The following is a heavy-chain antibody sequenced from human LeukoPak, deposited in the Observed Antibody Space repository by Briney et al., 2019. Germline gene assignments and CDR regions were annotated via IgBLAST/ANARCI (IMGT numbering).Heavy chain of an antibody. D-gene: IGHD3-10*01. V-gene: IGHV3-23*01. CDR3: AKDSSGWFGEFDY. J-gene: IGHJ4*02. CDR2: ISGSGGST. Sequence: PGGSLRLSCAASGFTFSSYAMSWVRQAPGKGLEVVSAISGSGGSTYYADSVKGRSTISRDNSKNTRYLQMNSLRAEDTAVYYCAKDSSGWFGEFDYWGQGTLVTVSS. CDR1: GFTFSSYA.